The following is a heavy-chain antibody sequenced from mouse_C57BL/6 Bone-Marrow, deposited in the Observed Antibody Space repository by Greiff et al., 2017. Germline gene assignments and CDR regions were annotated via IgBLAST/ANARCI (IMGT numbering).Heavy chain of an antibody. D-gene: IGHD2-3*01. CDR2: IDPSDSYT. CDR3: ARRPRWLPNFDY. Sequence: QVQLQQPGAELVKPGASVKLSCKASGYTFTSYWMQWVKQRPGQGLEWIGEIDPSDSYTNYNQKFKGKATLTVDTSSSTAYMQLSSLTSEDSAVYYCARRPRWLPNFDYWGKGTTLTVSS. J-gene: IGHJ2*01. CDR1: GYTFTSYW. V-gene: IGHV1-50*01.